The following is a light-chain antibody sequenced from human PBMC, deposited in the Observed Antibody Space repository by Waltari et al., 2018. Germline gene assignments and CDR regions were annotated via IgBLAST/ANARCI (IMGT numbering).Light chain of an antibody. J-gene: IGKJ2*01. CDR2: WAS. Sequence: DIVMTQSPDSLAVSLGERATIHCKSSQSIFYSSNNKDYLAWYQLKPGQPPNLLIYWASARESCVPDRFSGSGTGTDFTLTISSLQTEDVATYYCQQYRDTPYTFGQGTNLEI. CDR1: QSIFYSSNNKDY. CDR3: QQYRDTPYT. V-gene: IGKV4-1*01.